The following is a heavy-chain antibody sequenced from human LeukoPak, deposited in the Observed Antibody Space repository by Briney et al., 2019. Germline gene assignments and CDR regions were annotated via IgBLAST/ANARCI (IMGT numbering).Heavy chain of an antibody. Sequence: GGSLRPSCAASGFTFSSYEMNWVRQAPGKGLEWVSYISSSGSTIYYADSVKGRFTISRDNAKNSLYLQTNSLRAEDTAVYYCARAYPELLWFGEQDYYFDYWGQGTLVTVSS. J-gene: IGHJ4*02. D-gene: IGHD3-10*01. CDR1: GFTFSSYE. CDR3: ARAYPELLWFGEQDYYFDY. V-gene: IGHV3-48*03. CDR2: ISSSGSTI.